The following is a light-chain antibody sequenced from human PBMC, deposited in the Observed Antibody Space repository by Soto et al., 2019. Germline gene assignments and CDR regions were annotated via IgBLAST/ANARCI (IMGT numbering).Light chain of an antibody. CDR1: QDISNF. V-gene: IGKV1-27*01. CDR2: GAS. Sequence: DIQMTQSPSSLSASVGDRVTITCRASQDISNFLVWFQQKPGKVPSLLIYGASTLQSGVPSRFSGSGSGPDFTLTISSLQPEDVATYFCQKYHSAPFPFGSGTNADIK. J-gene: IGKJ3*01. CDR3: QKYHSAPFP.